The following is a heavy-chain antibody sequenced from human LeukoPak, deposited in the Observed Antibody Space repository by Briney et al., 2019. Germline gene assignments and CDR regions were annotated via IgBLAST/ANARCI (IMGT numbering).Heavy chain of an antibody. CDR2: INTSGGST. CDR1: GYTFTSYY. D-gene: IGHD4-17*01. J-gene: IGHJ5*02. Sequence: GASVKVSFKASGYTFTSYYMHWVRQPPGQGLEWMGIINTSGGSTSYAQKFQGRVTMTRDMSTSTVYMELNSLRTEDTAVYYCARGNIDYGDYSNWFDPWGQGTLVTVSS. V-gene: IGHV1-46*01. CDR3: ARGNIDYGDYSNWFDP.